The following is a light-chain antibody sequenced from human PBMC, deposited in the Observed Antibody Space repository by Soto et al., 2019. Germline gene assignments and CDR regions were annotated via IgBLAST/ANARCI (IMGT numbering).Light chain of an antibody. CDR2: WAS. CDR1: QSVLYSSNNKNY. J-gene: IGKJ2*01. CDR3: QQYYSTPSYT. V-gene: IGKV4-1*01. Sequence: DIVMTQSPDSLAVSLGERATINCKSSQSVLYSSNNKNYLAWYQQKPGQPPKLLIYWASIRPSGVPDRFSGSGSVTDFTLTISSPQAEDVAVYYCQQYYSTPSYTFGQGTKLEIK.